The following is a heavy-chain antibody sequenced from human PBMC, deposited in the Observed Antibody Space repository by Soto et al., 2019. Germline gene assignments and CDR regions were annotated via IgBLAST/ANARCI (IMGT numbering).Heavy chain of an antibody. CDR1: GGSISIAGYY. V-gene: IGHV4-31*03. CDR3: ARDPDSSGYESQGTYGMDV. CDR2: IYYSGST. Sequence: PSGTLSLTCTVSGGSISIAGYYWSWIRQHPGKGLEWIGYIYYSGSTYYNPSLKSRVTISVDTSKNQFSLKLSSVTAADTAVYYCARDPDSSGYESQGTYGMDVWGQGTTVTVS. D-gene: IGHD3-22*01. J-gene: IGHJ6*02.